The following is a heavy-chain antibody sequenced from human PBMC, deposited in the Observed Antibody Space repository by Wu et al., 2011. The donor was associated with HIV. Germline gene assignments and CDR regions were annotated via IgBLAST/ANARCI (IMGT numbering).Heavy chain of an antibody. Sequence: VQLVQSGAEVKRPGESLKISCQTSGYSFNIYWIGWVRQMPGKGLEWMGIVYPGDSEARYTPSFQGQVTMSVDKSTSTGYLQWRSLKASDTAIYYCVRLSGREFSDWGQGTLVTVSS. CDR2: VYPGDSEA. D-gene: IGHD3-10*01. CDR3: VRLSGREFSD. CDR1: GYSFNIYW. J-gene: IGHJ4*02. V-gene: IGHV5-51*03.